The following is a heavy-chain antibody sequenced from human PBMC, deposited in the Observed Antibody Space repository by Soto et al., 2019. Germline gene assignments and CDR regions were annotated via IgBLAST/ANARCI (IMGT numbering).Heavy chain of an antibody. J-gene: IGHJ6*02. CDR2: IKSKTDGGTT. D-gene: IGHD2-2*01. V-gene: IGHV3-15*07. CDR1: GFTFSNAW. CDR3: TTGSIYYYYGMDV. Sequence: EVQLVESGGGLVKPGGSLRLSCAASGFTFSNAWMNWVRQAPGKGLEWVGRIKSKTDGGTTDYAAPVKGRFTISRDDSKNTLYLQMNSLKTEDTAVYYCTTGSIYYYYGMDVWGQGTTVTVSS.